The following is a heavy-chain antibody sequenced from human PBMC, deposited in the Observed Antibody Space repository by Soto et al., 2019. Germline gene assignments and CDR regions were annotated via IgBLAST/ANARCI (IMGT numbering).Heavy chain of an antibody. CDR1: GLPHSNFA. CDR2: IYGSGRGI. D-gene: IGHD3-16*01. V-gene: IGHV3-23*05. Sequence: GGSLRLSCTASGLPHSNFAMMWVRLAPGKGLECVSGIYGSGRGIEYADSVKGRFTISRDNSKNTVYLQMTDLRADDTAVYYCAKDAVYNDGLWIMDHWGQGTQVTVYS. J-gene: IGHJ4*02. CDR3: AKDAVYNDGLWIMDH.